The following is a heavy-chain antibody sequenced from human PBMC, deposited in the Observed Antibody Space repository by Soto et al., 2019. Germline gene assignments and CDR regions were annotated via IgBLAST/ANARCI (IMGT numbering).Heavy chain of an antibody. D-gene: IGHD2-15*01. V-gene: IGHV2-26*01. CDR2: IFSNDEK. J-gene: IGHJ4*02. CDR3: ARIEGGCDSAFDS. CDR1: GFSLSNARMG. Sequence: QVTLKESGPVLVKPTETLTLTCTVSGFSLSNARMGVSWIRQPPGKPLEWLAQIFSNDEKSYSTPLKSRLHIPKDTSKSQVVLTMTNMDPVDTATYYCARIEGGCDSAFDSWGQGTLVTVSS.